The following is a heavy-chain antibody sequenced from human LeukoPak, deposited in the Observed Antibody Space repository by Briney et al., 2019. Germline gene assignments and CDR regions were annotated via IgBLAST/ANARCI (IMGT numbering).Heavy chain of an antibody. V-gene: IGHV3-23*01. CDR1: GFTFSSYA. CDR3: AAPAVAAVAGTFRPY. CDR2: ISGSGGST. D-gene: IGHD6-19*01. J-gene: IGHJ4*02. Sequence: GGSLRLSCAASGFTFSSYAMSWVRQAPGKGLEWVSAISGSGGSTYYADSVKGRFTISRDNSKNTLFLQMGSLRPEDMAVYYCAAPAVAAVAGTFRPYWGQGTLVTVSS.